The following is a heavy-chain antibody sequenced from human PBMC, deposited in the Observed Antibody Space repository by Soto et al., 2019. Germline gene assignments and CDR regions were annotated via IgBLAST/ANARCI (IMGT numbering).Heavy chain of an antibody. Sequence: ASVKVACKASGYTFTSYGISWVLQAPGQGLEWMGWISAYNGNTNYAQKLQGRVTMTTDTSTSTAYMELRSLRSDDTAVYYCAREDRYYDILTGYYIRGAFDIWGQGTMVTVS. V-gene: IGHV1-18*01. CDR3: AREDRYYDILTGYYIRGAFDI. D-gene: IGHD3-9*01. CDR1: GYTFTSYG. J-gene: IGHJ3*02. CDR2: ISAYNGNT.